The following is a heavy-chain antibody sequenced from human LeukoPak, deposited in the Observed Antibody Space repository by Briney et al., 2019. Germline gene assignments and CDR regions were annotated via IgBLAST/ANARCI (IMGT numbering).Heavy chain of an antibody. CDR3: ARGWIYCSSTSCFNWFDP. V-gene: IGHV1-8*01. CDR2: MNPNSGNT. CDR1: GYTLTSYD. D-gene: IGHD2-2*01. J-gene: IGHJ5*02. Sequence: ASVKVSCKASGYTLTSYDINWVRQATGQGLEWMGWMNPNSGNTGYAQKFQGRVTMTRNTSISTAYMELSSLRSEDTAVYYCARGWIYCSSTSCFNWFDPWGQGTLVTVSS.